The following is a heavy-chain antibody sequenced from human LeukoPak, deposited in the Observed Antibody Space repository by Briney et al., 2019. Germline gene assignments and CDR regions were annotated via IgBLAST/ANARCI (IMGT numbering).Heavy chain of an antibody. CDR2: IRYDGSNK. CDR3: ARVAAVAGGPFDY. D-gene: IGHD6-19*01. CDR1: GFTFSSYG. Sequence: GGSLRLSCAASGFTFSSYGMHWVRQAPGKGLEWVAFIRYDGSNKYYADSVKGRFTISRDNSKNTLYLQMNSLRAEDTAVYYCARVAAVAGGPFDYWGQGTLVTVSS. V-gene: IGHV3-30*02. J-gene: IGHJ4*02.